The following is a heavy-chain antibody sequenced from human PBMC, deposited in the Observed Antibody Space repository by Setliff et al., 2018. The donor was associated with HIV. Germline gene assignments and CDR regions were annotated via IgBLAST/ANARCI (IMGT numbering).Heavy chain of an antibody. V-gene: IGHV3-7*03. CDR1: GFTFSNYW. Sequence: LRLSCAASGFTFSNYWMSWVRQAPGKGLEWVANIRQDGSEQFYVDSVKGRFTISRDNAKNSLYLQMNSLRAEDTAVYFCARGRGESRTNYFDYWGQGSLVTVSS. CDR3: ARGRGESRTNYFDY. J-gene: IGHJ4*02. CDR2: IRQDGSEQ.